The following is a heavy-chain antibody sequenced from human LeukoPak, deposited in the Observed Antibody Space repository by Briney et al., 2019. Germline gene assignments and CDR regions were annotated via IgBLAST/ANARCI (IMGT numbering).Heavy chain of an antibody. CDR3: ARTPPSEVRGVSAFDI. CDR1: GYTFTSYD. V-gene: IGHV1-8*01. D-gene: IGHD3-10*01. CDR2: MNPNSGNT. Sequence: ASVKVSCKASGYTFTSYDINWVRQATGQGLEWMGWMNPNSGNTGYAQKLQGRVTMTTDTSTSTAYMELRSLRSDDTAVYYCARTPPSEVRGVSAFDIWGQGTMVTVSS. J-gene: IGHJ3*02.